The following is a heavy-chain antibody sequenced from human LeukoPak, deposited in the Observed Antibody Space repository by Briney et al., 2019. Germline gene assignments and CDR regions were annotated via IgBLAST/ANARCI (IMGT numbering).Heavy chain of an antibody. D-gene: IGHD3-22*01. CDR2: ISWNSGSI. CDR1: GFTFDDYA. Sequence: GGSLRLSCAASGFTFDDYAMHWVRQAPGKGLEWVSGISWNSGSIGYADSVKGRFTISRDNAKNSLYLQMNSLRAEDTALYYCAKGEYYDSSGYYDYWGQGTLVTVSS. CDR3: AKGEYYDSSGYYDY. J-gene: IGHJ4*02. V-gene: IGHV3-9*01.